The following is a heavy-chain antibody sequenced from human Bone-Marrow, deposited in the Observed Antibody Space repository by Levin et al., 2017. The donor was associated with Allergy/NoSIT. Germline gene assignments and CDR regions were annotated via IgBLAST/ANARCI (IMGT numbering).Heavy chain of an antibody. D-gene: IGHD5-12*01. CDR2: ISGSGGST. CDR3: AKEGRHSGYDFLRLYYYDYMDV. J-gene: IGHJ6*03. Sequence: TGGSLRLSCAASGFTFSSYAMSWVRQAPGKGLEWVSAISGSGGSTYYADSVKGRFTISRDNSKNTLYLQMNSLRAEDTAVYYCAKEGRHSGYDFLRLYYYDYMDVWGKGTTVTVSS. V-gene: IGHV3-23*01. CDR1: GFTFSSYA.